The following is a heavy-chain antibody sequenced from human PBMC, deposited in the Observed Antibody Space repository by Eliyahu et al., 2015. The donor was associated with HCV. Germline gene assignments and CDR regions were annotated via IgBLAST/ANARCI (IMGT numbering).Heavy chain of an antibody. V-gene: IGHV3-33*01. Sequence: QVQLVESGGGVVQPGSSLXLXCAASGFTFSNYGFHWVRQAPGKGLEWVAALWYDGTNENYAASVRGRFTISRDNSKNTVDLQMNSLRVEDTAIYYCARDAPYGSGTYPSFWGQGTLVSVSS. CDR1: GFTFSNYG. D-gene: IGHD3-10*01. J-gene: IGHJ1*01. CDR2: LWYDGTNE. CDR3: ARDAPYGSGTYPSF.